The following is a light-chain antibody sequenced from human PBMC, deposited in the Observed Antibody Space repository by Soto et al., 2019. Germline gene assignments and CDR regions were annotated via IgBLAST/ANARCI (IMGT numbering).Light chain of an antibody. CDR1: SSDVGSYNL. J-gene: IGLJ2*01. Sequence: SALTQPASLSGSPGQSITISCTGTSSDVGSYNLVSWYQQHPGKAPKLMIYEGSKRPSGVSNRFSGSKSGNTASLTISGLQAEDEADYYCCSYAGSSPVFGGRTKLTVL. CDR2: EGS. CDR3: CSYAGSSPV. V-gene: IGLV2-23*01.